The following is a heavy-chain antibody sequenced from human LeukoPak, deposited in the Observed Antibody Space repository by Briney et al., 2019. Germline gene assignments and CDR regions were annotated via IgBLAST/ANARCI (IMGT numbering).Heavy chain of an antibody. D-gene: IGHD2-2*01. CDR1: GFVFNNYA. CDR2: ISGSGGST. J-gene: IGHJ6*02. V-gene: IGHV3-23*01. Sequence: GGSLRLSCAASGFVFNNYAMTWVRQVPGKGLEGVSAISGSGGSTYYADSVKARFTISRDNSKNTLSLQMNSLRAEDPAVYYCAKSSPRSSLSTLYGMDVWGQGTTVTVSS. CDR3: AKSSPRSSLSTLYGMDV.